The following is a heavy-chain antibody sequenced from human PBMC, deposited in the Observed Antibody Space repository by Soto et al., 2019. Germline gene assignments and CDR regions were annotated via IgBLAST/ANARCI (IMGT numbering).Heavy chain of an antibody. V-gene: IGHV3-30-3*01. J-gene: IGHJ3*01. Sequence: QVQLVESGGGVVQPGRSLRLSCAASGFTFSSYSMHWVRQAPGKGLEWVAVISYDGSKKYYADSVKGRFTISRDNSKNTLYLQMNSLRAEDKAVDYCARDPDRMGGGLDAFYLWGQGKMVTVSS. CDR1: GFTFSSYS. CDR3: ARDPDRMGGGLDAFYL. CDR2: ISYDGSKK. D-gene: IGHD3-10*01.